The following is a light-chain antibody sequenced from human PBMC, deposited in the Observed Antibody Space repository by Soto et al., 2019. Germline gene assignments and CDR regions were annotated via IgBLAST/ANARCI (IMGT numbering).Light chain of an antibody. J-gene: IGLJ2*01. Sequence: QSVLTQPPSASGTPGQRVTISCSGRSSKIGSNTENWYQQLPGTAPKLLIDNNNHRPSGVTDRFSGSKSGTSASLAISWLESEDEADYYCAVWDDSLSGVVFCGGTKLTVL. V-gene: IGLV1-44*01. CDR3: AVWDDSLSGVV. CDR2: NNN. CDR1: SSKIGSNT.